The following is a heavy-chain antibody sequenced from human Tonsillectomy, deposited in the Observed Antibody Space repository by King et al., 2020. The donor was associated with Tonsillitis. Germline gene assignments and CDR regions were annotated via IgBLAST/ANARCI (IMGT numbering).Heavy chain of an antibody. CDR1: GGSISSYY. V-gene: IGHV4-59*01. CDR3: ARDQNYYDSSGYYRGGFDY. J-gene: IGHJ4*02. D-gene: IGHD3-22*01. CDR2: IYYSGST. Sequence: VQLQESGPGLVKPSETLSLTCTVSGGSISSYYWSWIRQPPGKGLEWIGYIYYSGSTNYNPSLKSRVPISVDTSKNQFSLKLRSLTAADTAVYYCARDQNYYDSSGYYRGGFDYWGQGTLVTVSS.